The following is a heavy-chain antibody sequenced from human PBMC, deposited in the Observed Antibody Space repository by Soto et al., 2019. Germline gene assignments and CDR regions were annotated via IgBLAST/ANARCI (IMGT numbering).Heavy chain of an antibody. J-gene: IGHJ4*02. V-gene: IGHV1-69*02. CDR2: IIPILGIV. D-gene: IGHD3-3*01. Sequence: SVKVSCKASGGTFSSYTISWVRQAPGQGLEWMGRIIPILGIVNYAQKFQGRVTITADKSTSTAYMELSSLRSEDTAVYYCAGALHYDFWSGLPFDYWGQGTLVTVSS. CDR3: AGALHYDFWSGLPFDY. CDR1: GGTFSSYT.